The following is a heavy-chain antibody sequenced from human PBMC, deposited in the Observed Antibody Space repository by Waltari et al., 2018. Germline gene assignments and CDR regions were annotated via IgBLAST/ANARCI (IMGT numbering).Heavy chain of an antibody. J-gene: IGHJ4*02. CDR2: IRSDGGKK. D-gene: IGHD2-15*01. CDR1: GFIFSRYD. Sequence: QVHLVESGGGVVLPGGSLRLSCAASGFIFSRYDMHWVRQAPGKGLEWVTVIRSDGGKKFYAETVKGRFTISRDNSRDTLFLQMNSLRSADTAIYFCATEISGSSPTFWGRGTLVTVSS. CDR3: ATEISGSSPTF. V-gene: IGHV3-30*02.